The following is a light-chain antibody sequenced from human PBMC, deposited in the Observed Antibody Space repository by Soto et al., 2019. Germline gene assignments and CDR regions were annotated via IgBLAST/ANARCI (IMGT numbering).Light chain of an antibody. Sequence: QSALTQPASVSGSPGQSITISCTGTSSDIGDYNYVSWYQQHPGKAPKLMIYEVSNRPSGVSSRFSGSKSGNTASLAISGLQSEDEADYYCAAWDDSLNVVFGGGTKLTVL. CDR1: SSDIGDYNY. V-gene: IGLV2-14*01. CDR3: AAWDDSLNVV. J-gene: IGLJ2*01. CDR2: EVS.